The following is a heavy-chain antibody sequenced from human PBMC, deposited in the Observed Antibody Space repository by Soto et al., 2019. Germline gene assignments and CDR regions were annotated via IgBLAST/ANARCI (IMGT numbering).Heavy chain of an antibody. CDR1: VFTFSIYG. V-gene: IGHV3-30*18. CDR3: AKEAEGIVVVTAAIDY. Sequence: PWGSLRLSCASSVFTFSIYGMHWVRQAPGKGLDSVAVISYDGSNKYYADSVKGRFTISRDNSKNTLYLQMNSLRAEDTAVYYCAKEAEGIVVVTAAIDYWGQGTMVTVSS. D-gene: IGHD2-2*01. J-gene: IGHJ4*02. CDR2: ISYDGSNK.